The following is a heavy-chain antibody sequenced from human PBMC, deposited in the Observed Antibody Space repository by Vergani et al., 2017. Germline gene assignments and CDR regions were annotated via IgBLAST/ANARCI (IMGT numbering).Heavy chain of an antibody. V-gene: IGHV7-4-1*01. J-gene: IGHJ4*02. CDR1: GYTFTGYY. D-gene: IGHD6-19*01. CDR2: INPTTGNP. CDR3: ARAKRGRLAVGATDS. Sequence: QVQLVQSGAEVKKPGASVKVSCKASGYTFTGYYMHWVRQAPGQGLEWMGWINPTTGNPTYARAFTGRFVFSLDTSIRTAYLQIGSLKAEDTAVYFCARAKRGRLAVGATDSWGQGTLLTVSS.